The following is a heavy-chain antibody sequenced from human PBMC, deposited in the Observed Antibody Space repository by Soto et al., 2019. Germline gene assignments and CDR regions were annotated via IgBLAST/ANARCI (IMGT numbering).Heavy chain of an antibody. CDR2: IYYSGST. D-gene: IGHD2-2*01. J-gene: IGHJ5*02. V-gene: IGHV4-30-4*01. CDR1: GGTISSGDYY. CDR3: ARVSSSHEGLFDP. Sequence: SLTLSLPCTVSGGTISSGDYYWSWISQPPGKGLEWIGYIYYSGSTYYNPSLKSRVTISVDTSKNQFSLKLSSVTAADTAVYYCARVSSSHEGLFDPWGQGTLVTVSS.